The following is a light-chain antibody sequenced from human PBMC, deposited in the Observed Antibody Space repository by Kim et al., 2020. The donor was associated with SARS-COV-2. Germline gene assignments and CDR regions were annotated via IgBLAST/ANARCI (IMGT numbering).Light chain of an antibody. J-gene: IGKJ1*01. V-gene: IGKV1-5*01. CDR3: QQYYVSSGT. CDR1: QTISSW. Sequence: GSVGDRVTITCRASQTISSWLAWYQQKPGKAPELLIYDASSLQSGVPSRFSGSGSGTEFSLTISSLQPDDFATYYCQQYYVSSGTFGPGTKVEIK. CDR2: DAS.